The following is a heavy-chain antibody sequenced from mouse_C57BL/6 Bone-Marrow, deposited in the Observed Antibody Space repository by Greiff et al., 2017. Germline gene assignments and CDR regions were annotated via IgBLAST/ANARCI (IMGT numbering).Heavy chain of an antibody. J-gene: IGHJ2*01. V-gene: IGHV1-62-2*01. D-gene: IGHD2-3*01. CDR1: GYTFTEYT. Sequence: QVHVKQSGAELVKPGASVKLSCKASGYTFTEYTIHWVKQRSGQGLEWIGWFYPGSGSIKYNEKFKDKATLTADKSSSTVYMELSRLTSEDSAVYFCARHEEEGDGYTDYFDYWGQGTTLTVSS. CDR2: FYPGSGSI. CDR3: ARHEEEGDGYTDYFDY.